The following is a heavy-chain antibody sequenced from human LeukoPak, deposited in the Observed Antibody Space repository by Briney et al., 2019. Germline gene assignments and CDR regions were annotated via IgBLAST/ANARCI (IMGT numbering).Heavy chain of an antibody. CDR1: GASISSFL. CDR3: VRVPSDCTTDSCYSLNYFDS. CDR2: LNLSGTT. V-gene: IGHV4-4*07. Sequence: SETLSLTCSVSGASISSFLWTWIRQPAGKGLEWIGRLNLSGTTNYNPSLKSRVPMSADTSKNQLSLKLTSVTAADTAVYYCVRVPSDCTTDSCYSLNYFDSWGQGTLVTVSS. J-gene: IGHJ4*02. D-gene: IGHD2-2*01.